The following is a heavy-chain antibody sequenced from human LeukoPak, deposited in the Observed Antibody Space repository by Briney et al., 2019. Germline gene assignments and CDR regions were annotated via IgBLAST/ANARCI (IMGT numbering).Heavy chain of an antibody. CDR3: ATDYALAAAGTVFDY. D-gene: IGHD6-13*01. J-gene: IGHJ4*02. CDR1: GYTLTELS. V-gene: IGHV1-24*01. Sequence: GASVKVSCKASGYTLTELSMHWVRQAPGKGLEWMGGFDPEDGETIYAQKFQGRVTMTEDTSTDTAYMELSSLRSEDTAVYYCATDYALAAAGTVFDYWGQGTLVTVSS. CDR2: FDPEDGET.